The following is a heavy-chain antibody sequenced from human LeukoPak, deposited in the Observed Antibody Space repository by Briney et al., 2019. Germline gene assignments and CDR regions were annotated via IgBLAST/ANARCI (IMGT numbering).Heavy chain of an antibody. Sequence: SETLSLTCTVSGGSISSYYWSWIRQPPGKGLEWIGRIYTSGSTNYNPSLKSRVTMSVDTSKNQFSLKLSSVTAADTAVYYCAREGRYSGSYIHYWGQGTLVTVFS. CDR3: AREGRYSGSYIHY. CDR1: GGSISSYY. J-gene: IGHJ4*02. D-gene: IGHD1-26*01. CDR2: IYTSGST. V-gene: IGHV4-4*07.